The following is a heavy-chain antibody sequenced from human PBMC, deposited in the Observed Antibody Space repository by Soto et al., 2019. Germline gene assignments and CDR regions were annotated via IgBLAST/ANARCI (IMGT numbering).Heavy chain of an antibody. J-gene: IGHJ4*02. CDR1: AYTFTSYD. CDR3: ARGPRNWGVDY. D-gene: IGHD7-27*01. Sequence: QVQLVQSGAEVKKPGASVKVSCKAAAYTFTSYDINWVRQATGQDLEWMGWMNPNNGNTAYAQKFQGRVTMTRDTSKSTAFMELSSLTSEDTAVYYGARGPRNWGVDYWGQGTLVTVSS. CDR2: MNPNNGNT. V-gene: IGHV1-8*01.